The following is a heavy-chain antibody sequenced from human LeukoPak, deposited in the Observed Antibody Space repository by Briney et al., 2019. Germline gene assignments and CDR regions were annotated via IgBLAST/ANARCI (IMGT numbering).Heavy chain of an antibody. CDR3: ARDTGMVLSDYGLDV. Sequence: GGSLRLSCAASGFTFSSYSMNWVRQAPGKGLEWVSYISGSSSYIYYADSVKGRFTISRDNAKNSLYLQMNSLRAEDTAVYFCARDTGMVLSDYGLDVWGKGTTVIVSS. J-gene: IGHJ6*04. V-gene: IGHV3-21*01. CDR1: GFTFSSYS. CDR2: ISGSSSYI. D-gene: IGHD5-18*01.